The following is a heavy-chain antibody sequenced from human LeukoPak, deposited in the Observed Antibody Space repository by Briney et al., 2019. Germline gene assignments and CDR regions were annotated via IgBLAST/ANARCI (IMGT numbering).Heavy chain of an antibody. CDR3: ARGLLTIRARYYYMDV. J-gene: IGHJ6*03. CDR1: GYTLTSYD. V-gene: IGHV1-8*01. CDR2: MNPNSGNT. D-gene: IGHD3-3*01. Sequence: ASLKVSCKASGYTLTSYDINWVRQATGQGLEWMGWMNPNSGNTRYAQKVQGRVTTTRNTSISTAYMELSSLRSEDTAVYYCARGLLTIRARYYYMDVWGKGTTVTVSS.